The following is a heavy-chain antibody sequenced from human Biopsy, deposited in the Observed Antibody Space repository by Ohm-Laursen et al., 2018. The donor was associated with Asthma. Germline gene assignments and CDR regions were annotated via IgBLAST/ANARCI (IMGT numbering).Heavy chain of an antibody. CDR3: ARTFHFWSPYHAEHYQL. Sequence: SLRLSCAASGFTFGVYCMSWVRQVPGQGLEWVANIKRDGSEKNHVDSLKGRFTISRDNAKNLLFLQMNSLRAEDTAVYYCARTFHFWSPYHAEHYQLWGQGTLVTVSS. D-gene: IGHD3-3*01. CDR1: GFTFGVYC. J-gene: IGHJ1*01. CDR2: IKRDGSEK. V-gene: IGHV3-7*01.